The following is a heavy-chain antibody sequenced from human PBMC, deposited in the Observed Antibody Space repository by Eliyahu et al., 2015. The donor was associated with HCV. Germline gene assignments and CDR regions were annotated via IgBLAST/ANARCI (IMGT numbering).Heavy chain of an antibody. D-gene: IGHD3-10*01. V-gene: IGHV3-30*01. CDR3: ARDWDGSGIRDAFDI. CDR1: GFTFXSXA. J-gene: IGHJ3*02. Sequence: QVQLVESGGGVVQPGRSLRLSXAAXGFTFXSXAMHWVRQAPGKGLEGVAVISYDGSNKYYADSVKGRFTISRDNSKNTLYLQMNSLRAEDTAVYYCARDWDGSGIRDAFDIWGQGTMVTVSS. CDR2: ISYDGSNK.